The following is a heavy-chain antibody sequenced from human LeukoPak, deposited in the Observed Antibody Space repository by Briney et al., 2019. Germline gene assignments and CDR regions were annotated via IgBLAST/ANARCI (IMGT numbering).Heavy chain of an antibody. CDR1: GFTFSSYS. Sequence: GGSLRLSCAASGFTFSSYSMNWVRQAPGKGLEWVSSISSSSSYIYYADSVKGRFTISRDNAKNSLYLQMNSLRAEDTAVYYCAKDPQGSGYHYYYMDVWGKGTTVTISS. J-gene: IGHJ6*03. CDR3: AKDPQGSGYHYYYMDV. CDR2: ISSSSSYI. V-gene: IGHV3-21*01. D-gene: IGHD3-10*01.